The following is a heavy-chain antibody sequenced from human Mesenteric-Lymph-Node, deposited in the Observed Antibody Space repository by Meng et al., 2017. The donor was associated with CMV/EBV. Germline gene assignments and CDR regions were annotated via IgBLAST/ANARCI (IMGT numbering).Heavy chain of an antibody. V-gene: IGHV1-8*01. CDR2: INPNGGST. Sequence: ASVKVSCKASGYTFTSYDINWVRQATGQGLEWMGIINPNGGSTSYAQKFQGRVTITRNTSISTAYMELSSLRSEDTAVYYCARVSLGYCSSTSCYHFDYWGQGTLVTVSS. J-gene: IGHJ4*02. D-gene: IGHD2-2*01. CDR3: ARVSLGYCSSTSCYHFDY. CDR1: GYTFTSYD.